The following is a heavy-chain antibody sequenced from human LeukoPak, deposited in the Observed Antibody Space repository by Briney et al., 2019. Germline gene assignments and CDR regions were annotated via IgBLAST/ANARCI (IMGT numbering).Heavy chain of an antibody. J-gene: IGHJ6*03. CDR3: ARASTYYDFWSGYNYYYMDV. CDR1: GDSISTGSYY. CDR2: IYTSGST. D-gene: IGHD3-3*01. Sequence: SQTLSLTCTVSGDSISTGSYYWSWIRQPAGRGLEWIGRIYTSGSTKYNPSLKSRVTISVDTSKNQFSLKLSSVTAADTAVYYCARASTYYDFWSGYNYYYMDVWGKGTTVTVSS. V-gene: IGHV4-61*02.